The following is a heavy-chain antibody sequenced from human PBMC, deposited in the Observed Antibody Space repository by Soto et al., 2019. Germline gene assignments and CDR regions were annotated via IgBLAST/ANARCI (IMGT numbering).Heavy chain of an antibody. CDR2: IYYSGST. CDR3: SSARDCSSTSCYLGDAFDI. D-gene: IGHD2-2*01. CDR1: GGSISSGGYY. Sequence: QVQLQESGPGLVKPSQTLSLTCTVSGGSISSGGYYWSWIRQHQGKGLEWIGYIYYSGSTYYNPSLKSLVTISVDTAKNQFSLKLSSVTAADTAVYYCSSARDCSSTSCYLGDAFDIWGQGPMVTASS. V-gene: IGHV4-31*01. J-gene: IGHJ3*02.